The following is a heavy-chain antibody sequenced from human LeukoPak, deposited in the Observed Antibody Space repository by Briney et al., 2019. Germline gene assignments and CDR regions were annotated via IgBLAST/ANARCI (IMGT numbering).Heavy chain of an antibody. CDR1: GLNFNKCG. CDR2: ISGDGANT. D-gene: IGHD2-8*02. Sequence: GGSLRLSCVASGLNFNKCGMAWVRQAPGMGLEWVSTISGDGANTHYADSEKGRFTISRDNSRNTLHLQMNSLRAEDTAIYYCAKDTGGVLFDSWGQGTLVTVSS. CDR3: AKDTGGVLFDS. J-gene: IGHJ4*02. V-gene: IGHV3-23*01.